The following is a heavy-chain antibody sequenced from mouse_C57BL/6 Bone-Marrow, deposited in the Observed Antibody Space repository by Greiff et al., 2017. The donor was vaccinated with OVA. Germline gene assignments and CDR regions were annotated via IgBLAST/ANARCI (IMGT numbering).Heavy chain of an antibody. CDR3: ARHDWAFDY. Sequence: DVKLVESGGGLVQPGGSLKLSCAASGFTFSDYYMYWVRQTPEQRLEWVAYISNGGGSTYYPDTVKGRFTISRDNAKNTLYLQMSRLKSEDTAMYYCARHDWAFDYWGQGTTLTVSS. CDR1: GFTFSDYY. V-gene: IGHV5-12*01. J-gene: IGHJ2*01. CDR2: ISNGGGST. D-gene: IGHD4-1*01.